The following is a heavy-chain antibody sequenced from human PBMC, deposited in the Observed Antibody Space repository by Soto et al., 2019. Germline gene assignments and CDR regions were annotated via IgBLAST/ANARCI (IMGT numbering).Heavy chain of an antibody. J-gene: IGHJ6*02. V-gene: IGHV4-38-2*01. CDR1: GYVITNGYH. CDR3: TRIYCTTTSCFINGMDV. Sequence: SETLSLTCAVSGYVITNGYHWGWILQPPETELEWIGTISHSGDTYYNPSLKRRVAISIDTAKNHLSLILSSVTAADTATYYCTRIYCTTTSCFINGMDVWGQGTTVTVSS. CDR2: ISHSGDT. D-gene: IGHD2-2*01.